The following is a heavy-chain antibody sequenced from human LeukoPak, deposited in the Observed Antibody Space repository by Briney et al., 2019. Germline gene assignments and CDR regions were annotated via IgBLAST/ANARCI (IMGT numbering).Heavy chain of an antibody. Sequence: GGSLRLSCAASGFTFSSYWMSWVRQAPGKGLEWVANIKQDGSEKYYVDSVKGRFTISRDNAKNSLYLRMNSLRAEDTAVYYCARNIVGATFDAFDIWGQGTMVTVSS. J-gene: IGHJ3*02. V-gene: IGHV3-7*01. CDR1: GFTFSSYW. CDR2: IKQDGSEK. CDR3: ARNIVGATFDAFDI. D-gene: IGHD1-26*01.